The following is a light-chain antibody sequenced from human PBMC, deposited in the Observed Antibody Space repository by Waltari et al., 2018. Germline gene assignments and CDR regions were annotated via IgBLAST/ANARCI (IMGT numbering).Light chain of an antibody. CDR2: YVG. J-gene: IGLJ2*01. V-gene: IGLV1-36*01. Sequence: QSVLTQPPSVSEAPRPTVTISCSGSGSHIGNNAVNWYQQLPGKATKLLIYYVGLLPSGVSDRFSGSKSGTSASLAISGLQSEDEADYYCATWDDNLNGPVFGGGTKLTVL. CDR3: ATWDDNLNGPV. CDR1: GSHIGNNA.